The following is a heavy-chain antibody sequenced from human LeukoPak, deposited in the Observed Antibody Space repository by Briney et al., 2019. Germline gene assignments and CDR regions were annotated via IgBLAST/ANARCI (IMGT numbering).Heavy chain of an antibody. D-gene: IGHD2-8*01. V-gene: IGHV4-59*11. CDR1: GVSISSHY. J-gene: IGHJ4*02. Sequence: SETLSLTCNVSGVSISSHYWSWLRQPPGKGLEWIGYRYHNGNSNYNPSLRSRVTVSIDMSKSQVSLSLNSGTAADTAVYYCARMVFGIMTGYYHDSWGQGTLVTVSS. CDR2: RYHNGNS. CDR3: ARMVFGIMTGYYHDS.